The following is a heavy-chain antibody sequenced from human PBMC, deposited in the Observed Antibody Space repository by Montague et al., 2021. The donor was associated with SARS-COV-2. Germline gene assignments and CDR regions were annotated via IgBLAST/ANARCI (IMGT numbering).Heavy chain of an antibody. Sequence: TLSLTCTVSGYSIDSGDYFWSWIRQHPGKGLEWIGFIYYSGSADYNPSLESRVSISVDRSKNQFSLKLSSVTAADTAVYYCARIFCGGDCDGSGVFDIWGQGTMVTVSS. CDR2: IYYSGSA. J-gene: IGHJ3*02. V-gene: IGHV4-31*03. CDR1: GYSIDSGDYF. D-gene: IGHD2-21*02. CDR3: ARIFCGGDCDGSGVFDI.